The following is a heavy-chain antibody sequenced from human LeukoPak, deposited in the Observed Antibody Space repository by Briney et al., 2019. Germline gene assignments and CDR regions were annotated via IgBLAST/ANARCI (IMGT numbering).Heavy chain of an antibody. J-gene: IGHJ6*02. CDR2: IYYSGST. CDR3: ARVPTPGYYYYYGMDV. Sequence: SETLSLTCTVSGGSISSYYWSWIRQPPGKGLEWIGYIYYSGSTNYNPSLKSRVTISVDTSKNQFTLKLSSVTAADTAVYYCARVPTPGYYYYYGMDVWGQGTTVTVSS. V-gene: IGHV4-59*01. CDR1: GGSISSYY.